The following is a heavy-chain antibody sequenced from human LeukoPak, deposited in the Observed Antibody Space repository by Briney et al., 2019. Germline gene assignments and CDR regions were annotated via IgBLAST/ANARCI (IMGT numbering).Heavy chain of an antibody. CDR3: ARRTWVYGSGSIGYFDY. Sequence: SETLSVTCAVYGGSFSGYYWSWIRQPPGKGLEWIGEINHSGSTNYNPSLKSRVTISVDTSKNQFSLKLSSVTAADTAVYYCARRTWVYGSGSIGYFDYWGQGTLVTVSS. CDR2: INHSGST. J-gene: IGHJ4*02. CDR1: GGSFSGYY. V-gene: IGHV4-34*01. D-gene: IGHD3-10*01.